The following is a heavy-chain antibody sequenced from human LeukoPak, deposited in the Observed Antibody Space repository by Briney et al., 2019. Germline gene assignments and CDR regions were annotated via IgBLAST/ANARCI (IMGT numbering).Heavy chain of an antibody. D-gene: IGHD2-8*01. J-gene: IGHJ3*02. Sequence: PGGSLRLSCAASGFTFSSYSMNWVRQAPGKGLEWVSSISSSSSYIYYADSVKGRFTISRDNAKNSLYLQMNSLRAEDTAVYYCARDQDGSVDCTNGVCYHDAFDIWGQGTMVTVSS. CDR1: GFTFSSYS. CDR3: ARDQDGSVDCTNGVCYHDAFDI. V-gene: IGHV3-21*01. CDR2: ISSSSSYI.